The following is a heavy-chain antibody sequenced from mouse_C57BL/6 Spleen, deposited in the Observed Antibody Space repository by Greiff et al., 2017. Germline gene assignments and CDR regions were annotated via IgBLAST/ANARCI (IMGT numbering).Heavy chain of an antibody. CDR1: GYSFTDYN. V-gene: IGHV1-39*01. D-gene: IGHD1-1*01. J-gene: IGHJ4*01. CDR3: AIGNYGSSHYYAMDY. Sequence: VQLQQSGPELVKPGASVKISCKASGYSFTDYNMNWVKQSNGKSLEWIGVINPNYGTTSYNQKFKGKATLTVDQSSSTAYMQLNSLTSEDSAVYYCAIGNYGSSHYYAMDYWGQGTSVTVSS. CDR2: INPNYGTT.